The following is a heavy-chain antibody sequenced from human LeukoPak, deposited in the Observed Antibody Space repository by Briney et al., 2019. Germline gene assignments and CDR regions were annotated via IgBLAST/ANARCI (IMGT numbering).Heavy chain of an antibody. J-gene: IGHJ4*02. CDR1: GFTFSSYA. Sequence: GGSLRLSCAASGFTFSSYAMSWVRQAPGKGLEWVSAISGSGGSTYYADSVKGRFTISRDNSKNTLYLQMNSLRAEDTAVYYCAKDHTTRLVPMQVVLDLFASDYWGQGTLVTVSS. V-gene: IGHV3-23*01. CDR2: ISGSGGST. D-gene: IGHD2-2*01. CDR3: AKDHTTRLVPMQVVLDLFASDY.